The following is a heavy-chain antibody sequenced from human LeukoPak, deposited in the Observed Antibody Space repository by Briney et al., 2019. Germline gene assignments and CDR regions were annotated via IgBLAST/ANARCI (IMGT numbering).Heavy chain of an antibody. Sequence: ETLSLTCAVYGGSFSGYYWSWIRQAPGKGLEWVSVIYSGGSTYYADSVKGRFTISRDNSKNTLYLQMNSLRAEDTAVYYCARDATSWGQGTLVTVSS. J-gene: IGHJ5*02. CDR3: ARDATS. CDR2: IYSGGST. V-gene: IGHV3-66*01. CDR1: GGSFSGYY.